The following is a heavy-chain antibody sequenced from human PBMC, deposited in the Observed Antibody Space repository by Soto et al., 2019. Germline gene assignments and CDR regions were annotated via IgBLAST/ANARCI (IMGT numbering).Heavy chain of an antibody. D-gene: IGHD4-17*01. Sequence: PGESLKISCKGSGYSFTSYWIGWVRQMPGKGLEWMGIIYPGDSDTRYSPSFQGQVTISADKSISTAYLQWSSLKASDTAMYYCARLMTTVTNWLHGMDVWGQGTTVTVSS. J-gene: IGHJ6*02. CDR3: ARLMTTVTNWLHGMDV. V-gene: IGHV5-51*01. CDR2: IYPGDSDT. CDR1: GYSFTSYW.